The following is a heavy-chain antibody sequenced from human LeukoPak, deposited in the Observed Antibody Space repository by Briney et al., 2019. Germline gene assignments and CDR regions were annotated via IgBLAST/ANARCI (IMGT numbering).Heavy chain of an antibody. V-gene: IGHV2-5*02. D-gene: IGHD2-15*01. CDR3: AHSYLRYCSGGSCRGAFDI. Sequence: SGPTLVNPTQTLTLTCTFSGFSLSTSGVGVGWIRQPPGKALEWLALIYWDDDKRYSPSLKSRLTITKDTSKNQVVLTMTNMDPVDTATYYCAHSYLRYCSGGSCRGAFDIWGQGTMVTVSS. CDR1: GFSLSTSGVG. J-gene: IGHJ3*02. CDR2: IYWDDDK.